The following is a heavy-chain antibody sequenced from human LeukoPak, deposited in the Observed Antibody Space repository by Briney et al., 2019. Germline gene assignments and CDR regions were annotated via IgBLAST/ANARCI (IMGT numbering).Heavy chain of an antibody. CDR2: INAGNGNT. Sequence: ASVKVSCKASGYTFTSYAMHWVRQAPGQRPEWMGWINAGNGNTKYLQKFQGRVTITRDTSASTAYMELSSLRSEDTAVYYCAATDLGDYWGQGTLVTVSS. D-gene: IGHD4-17*01. V-gene: IGHV1-3*01. CDR1: GYTFTSYA. J-gene: IGHJ4*02. CDR3: AATDLGDY.